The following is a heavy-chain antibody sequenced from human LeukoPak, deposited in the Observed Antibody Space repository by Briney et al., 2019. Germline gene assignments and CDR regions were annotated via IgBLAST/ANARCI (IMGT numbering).Heavy chain of an antibody. CDR2: IQPDDSDT. V-gene: IGHV5-51*01. Sequence: GESLKISCRLSGFSSTTYWIAWVRQMPGKGLEWMGVIQPDDSDTTYSPSFQGQVSISADESINTAFLQWSSLEASDTAMYYCARPLFSSNYKAFDLWGQGTLVTVSS. CDR1: GFSSTTYW. J-gene: IGHJ3*01. D-gene: IGHD4-11*01. CDR3: ARPLFSSNYKAFDL.